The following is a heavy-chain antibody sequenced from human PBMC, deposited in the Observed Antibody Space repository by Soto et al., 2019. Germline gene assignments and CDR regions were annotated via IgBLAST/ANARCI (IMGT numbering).Heavy chain of an antibody. V-gene: IGHV4-61*05. CDR2: TYHSGNT. CDR1: GDTISTGGYT. D-gene: IGHD4-17*01. J-gene: IGHJ3*02. Sequence: PSETLSLTCDVSGDTISTGGYTWAWIRQPPGKALEWIGYTYHSGNTRYNPSLESRVTISVDRSRNQFSLKLGSVTAADTAVYYCARHFTVTGAFDIWGQGTMVTVSS. CDR3: ARHFTVTGAFDI.